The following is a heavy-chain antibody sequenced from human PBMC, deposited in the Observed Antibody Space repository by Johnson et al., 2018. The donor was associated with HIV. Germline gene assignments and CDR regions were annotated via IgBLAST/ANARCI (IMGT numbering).Heavy chain of an antibody. Sequence: QVQLVESGGGVVQPGRSLRLSCAASGFTFSSYALHWVRQAPGKGLEWVAVIWYDGSNKDYADSVKGRFTISRDNSKNTLSLQMNSLRAEDTAVYYCARHYYGSSGYSLDAYDIWGQGKIVTVSS. CDR3: ARHYYGSSGYSLDAYDI. V-gene: IGHV3-30*04. CDR2: IWYDGSNK. CDR1: GFTFSSYA. J-gene: IGHJ3*02. D-gene: IGHD3-22*01.